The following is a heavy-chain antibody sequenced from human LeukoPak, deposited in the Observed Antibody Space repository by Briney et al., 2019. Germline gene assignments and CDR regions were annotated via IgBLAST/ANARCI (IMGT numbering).Heavy chain of an antibody. D-gene: IGHD3-22*01. CDR1: GFTFDDYA. CDR2: ISWNSGSI. J-gene: IGHJ4*02. Sequence: GGSLRLSCAASGFTFDDYAMHWVRQAPGKGLEWVSGISWNSGSIGYADSVKGRFTISRDNAKNSLYLQMNSLRAEDTALYYCAKAQGGYYSNFDYWGQGTLVTVSS. V-gene: IGHV3-9*01. CDR3: AKAQGGYYSNFDY.